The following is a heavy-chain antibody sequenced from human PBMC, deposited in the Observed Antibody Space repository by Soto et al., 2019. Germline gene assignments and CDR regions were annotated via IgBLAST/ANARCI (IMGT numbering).Heavy chain of an antibody. V-gene: IGHV3-9*01. CDR2: ISWNSGNI. D-gene: IGHD3-22*01. Sequence: GGSLRLSCAASGFTFDDYAMHWVRQAPGKGLEWVSRISWNSGNIDYADSVKGRFTISRDNAKNSLYLQMNSLRPEDTALYYCAKDKTASGYYPSQDYWGQGTLVTVSS. J-gene: IGHJ4*02. CDR1: GFTFDDYA. CDR3: AKDKTASGYYPSQDY.